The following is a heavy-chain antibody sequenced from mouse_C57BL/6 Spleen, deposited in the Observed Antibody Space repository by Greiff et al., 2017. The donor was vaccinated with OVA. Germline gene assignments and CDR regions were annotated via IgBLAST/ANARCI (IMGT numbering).Heavy chain of an antibody. CDR1: GYTFTDYY. CDR3: ARWGNYCYYMDY. D-gene: IGHD2-12*01. Sequence: VQLQESGAELVRPGASVKLSCKASGYTFTDYYINWVKQRPGKGLEWIARIYPGSGNTYYNEKFKGKATLTADKSSSTAYMHLSSLTSEDSAVYFCARWGNYCYYMDYWGQGTTLTVSS. CDR2: IYPGSGNT. J-gene: IGHJ2*01. V-gene: IGHV1-76*01.